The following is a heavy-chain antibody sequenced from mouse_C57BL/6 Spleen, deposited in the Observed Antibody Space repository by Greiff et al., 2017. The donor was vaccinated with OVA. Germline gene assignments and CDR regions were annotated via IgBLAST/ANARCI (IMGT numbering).Heavy chain of an antibody. CDR2: IYPGDGDT. CDR3: AYYDYGDY. Sequence: VQLQQSGPELVKPGASVKISCKASGYAFSSSWMNWVKQRPGKGLEWIGRIYPGDGDTNYNGKFKGKATLTADKSSSTAYMQLSSLTSEDSAVYFCAYYDYGDYWGQGTTLTVSS. D-gene: IGHD2-4*01. V-gene: IGHV1-82*01. J-gene: IGHJ2*01. CDR1: GYAFSSSW.